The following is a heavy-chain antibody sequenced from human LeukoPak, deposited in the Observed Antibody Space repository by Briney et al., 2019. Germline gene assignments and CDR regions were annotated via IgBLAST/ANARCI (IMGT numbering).Heavy chain of an antibody. CDR2: IKQDGSEK. CDR3: ANDMVRGVITISY. CDR1: GLTFSSYW. J-gene: IGHJ4*02. V-gene: IGHV3-7*01. D-gene: IGHD3-10*01. Sequence: GGSLRLSCAASGLTFSSYWMSWVRQAPGKGLGWVANIKQDGSEKYYVGSVKGRFTISRDNAKNSLYLQMNSLRAEDTAVYYCANDMVRGVITISYWGQGTLVTVSS.